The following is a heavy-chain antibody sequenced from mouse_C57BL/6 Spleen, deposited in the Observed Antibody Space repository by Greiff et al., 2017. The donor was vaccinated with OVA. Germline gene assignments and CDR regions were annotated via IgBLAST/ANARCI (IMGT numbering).Heavy chain of an antibody. J-gene: IGHJ3*01. CDR1: GFTFSDYG. CDR3: ARSPYDYDEGLFAY. D-gene: IGHD2-4*01. V-gene: IGHV5-17*01. CDR2: ISSGSSTI. Sequence: VTLVESGGGLVKPGGSLKLSCAASGFTFSDYGMHWVRQAPEKGLEWVAYISSGSSTIYYADTVKGRFTISRDNAKNTLFLQMTSLRSEDTAMYYCARSPYDYDEGLFAYWGQGTLVTVSA.